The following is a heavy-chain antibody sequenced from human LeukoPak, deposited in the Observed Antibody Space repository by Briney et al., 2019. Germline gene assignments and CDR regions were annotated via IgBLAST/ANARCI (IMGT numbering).Heavy chain of an antibody. CDR2: ISGSGSST. CDR3: AKDLVPYPSDY. V-gene: IGHV3-23*01. J-gene: IGHJ4*02. CDR1: GFTFSSYV. Sequence: GGSLRLSCAASGFTFSSYVTSWVRQAPGKGLEWVSGISGSGSSTYYADSVKGRFTISRDNSKNTLYLQMNSLRAEDTAVYYCAKDLVPYPSDYWGQGTLVTVSS. D-gene: IGHD2-8*02.